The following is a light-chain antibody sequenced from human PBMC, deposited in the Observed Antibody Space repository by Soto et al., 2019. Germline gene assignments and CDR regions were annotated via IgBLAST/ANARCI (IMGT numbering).Light chain of an antibody. J-gene: IGLJ2*01. Sequence: QSVLTQPPSVSGAPGQRVTISCTGSSSNIGAGYDVHWYQQLPGTAPKPLIYGNTNRPSGVPDRFSGSKSGTSASLAITGLQPEDEAGYYCQSYDISLSSVIFGGGTKVTVL. CDR2: GNT. CDR1: SSNIGAGYD. V-gene: IGLV1-40*01. CDR3: QSYDISLSSVI.